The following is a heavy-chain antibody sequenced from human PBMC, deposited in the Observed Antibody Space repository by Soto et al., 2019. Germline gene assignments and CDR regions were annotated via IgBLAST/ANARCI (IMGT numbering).Heavy chain of an antibody. D-gene: IGHD6-13*01. CDR2: IYHDGST. J-gene: IGHJ4*02. V-gene: IGHV4-61*08. CDR3: ARGGTRGSSFY. CDR1: GGSVSSAGYY. Sequence: SETLSLTCTVSGGSVSSAGYYWTWIRQPPGKGLEWIARIYHDGSTNYNPSLKSRVIISTDTSKNQFSLNLSSLTAADTAVYYCARGGTRGSSFYWGQGTRVTVSS.